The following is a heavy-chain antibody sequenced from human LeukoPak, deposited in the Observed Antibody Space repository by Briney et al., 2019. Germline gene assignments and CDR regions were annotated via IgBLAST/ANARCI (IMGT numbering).Heavy chain of an antibody. Sequence: ASVKVSCKASGYTFTSYAMHWVRQAPGQRLEWMGWINAGNGNTKYSQKFQGRVTITRDTPASTAYMELSSLRSEDTAVYYCARDEVLPHRIAAAFDYWGQGTLVTVSS. D-gene: IGHD6-13*01. CDR1: GYTFTSYA. CDR2: INAGNGNT. CDR3: ARDEVLPHRIAAAFDY. V-gene: IGHV1-3*01. J-gene: IGHJ4*02.